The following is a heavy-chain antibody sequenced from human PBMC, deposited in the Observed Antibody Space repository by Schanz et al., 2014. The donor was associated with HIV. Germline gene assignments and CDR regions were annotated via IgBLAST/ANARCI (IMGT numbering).Heavy chain of an antibody. D-gene: IGHD1-26*01. V-gene: IGHV3-33*01. J-gene: IGHJ4*02. CDR2: IGHEGNDI. CDR1: GFTFSSYG. Sequence: QVQLVESGGGVVQPGRSLRLSCAASGFTFSSYGMHWVRQAPGKGLEWVAVIGHEGNDIHYVDSVAGRFSISRDNSKNTLYLQLGSLRTEDTAVYYCAGDLNVGRHFDHWGQGTLVTVSS. CDR3: AGDLNVGRHFDH.